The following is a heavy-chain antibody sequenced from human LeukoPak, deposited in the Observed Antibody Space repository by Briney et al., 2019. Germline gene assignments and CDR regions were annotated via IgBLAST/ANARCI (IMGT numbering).Heavy chain of an antibody. V-gene: IGHV1-2*02. CDR3: ARDFNYYDSSGPDY. J-gene: IGHJ4*02. CDR1: GYTFTGYY. CDR2: INPNSGGT. Sequence: ASVKLSCKASGYTFTGYYMHWVRQAPGQGLEWMGWINPNSGGTNYAQKFQGRVTMTRDTSISTAYMELSRLRSDDTAVYYCARDFNYYDSSGPDYWGQGTLVTVSS. D-gene: IGHD3-22*01.